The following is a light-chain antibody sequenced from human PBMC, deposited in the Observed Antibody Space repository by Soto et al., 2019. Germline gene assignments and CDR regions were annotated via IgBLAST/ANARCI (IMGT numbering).Light chain of an antibody. V-gene: IGLV2-14*01. Sequence: QSALTQPASVSGSPGQSITISCTGTSSDIGNYNYVSWYQQHPGKAPKLMISEVSNQPSGVSNRFSGSKSGNTASLTISGLQPEDEADYYCSSYTSTSSYVFGGGTKVTVL. CDR2: EVS. CDR1: SSDIGNYNY. CDR3: SSYTSTSSYV. J-gene: IGLJ1*01.